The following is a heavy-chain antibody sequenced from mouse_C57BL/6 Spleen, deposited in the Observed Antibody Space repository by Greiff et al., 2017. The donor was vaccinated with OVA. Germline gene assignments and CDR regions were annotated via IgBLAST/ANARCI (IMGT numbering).Heavy chain of an antibody. V-gene: IGHV5-16*01. CDR1: GFTFSDYY. J-gene: IGHJ2*01. D-gene: IGHD2-4*01. CDR2: INYDGSST. Sequence: EVQLVESEGGLVQPGSSMKLSCTASGFTFSDYYMAWVRQVPEKGLEWVANINYDGSSTYYLDSLKSRFIISRDNAKNILYLQMSSLKSEDTATYCCARVAYDYDGFDYWGQGTTLTVSS. CDR3: ARVAYDYDGFDY.